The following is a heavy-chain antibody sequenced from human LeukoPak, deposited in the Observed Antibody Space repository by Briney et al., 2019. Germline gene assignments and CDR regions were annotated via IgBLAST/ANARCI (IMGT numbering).Heavy chain of an antibody. Sequence: PSETLSLTCAVYGGSFSGYYWSWIRQPPGKGLEWIGEINHSGSTNYNPSLKSRATISVDTSKNQFSLKLSSVTAADTAVYYCASFRAVAGPDAFDIWGQGTMVTVSS. CDR2: INHSGST. CDR3: ASFRAVAGPDAFDI. D-gene: IGHD6-19*01. CDR1: GGSFSGYY. V-gene: IGHV4-34*01. J-gene: IGHJ3*02.